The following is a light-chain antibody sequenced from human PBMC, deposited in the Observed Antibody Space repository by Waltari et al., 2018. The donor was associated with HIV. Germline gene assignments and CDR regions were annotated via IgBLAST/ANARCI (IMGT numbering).Light chain of an antibody. CDR1: SSDAGNYNL. CDR2: DVN. Sequence: QSALTQPASLSGSPGQSITISCTGTSSDAGNYNLVSWYQQHPGHAPKLIIYDVNKRPSGVSNRFSASKSGNTASLTIFGLQPEDGADYYCCSYSGGSTYWVFGGGTKLTVL. J-gene: IGLJ3*02. V-gene: IGLV2-23*02. CDR3: CSYSGGSTYWV.